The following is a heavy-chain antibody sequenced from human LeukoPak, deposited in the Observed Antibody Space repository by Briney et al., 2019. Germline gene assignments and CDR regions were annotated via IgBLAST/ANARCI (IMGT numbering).Heavy chain of an antibody. Sequence: PSETLSLTCTVSGGSISSSSYYWGWIRQPPEKGLECIGSVYYSGSTYYNPSLKSRVTISVDTSKNQFSLKLSSVTAADTAVYYCARSYGYNKFDYWGQGTLVTVSS. V-gene: IGHV4-39*01. CDR2: VYYSGST. CDR3: ARSYGYNKFDY. J-gene: IGHJ4*02. CDR1: GGSISSSSYY. D-gene: IGHD5-24*01.